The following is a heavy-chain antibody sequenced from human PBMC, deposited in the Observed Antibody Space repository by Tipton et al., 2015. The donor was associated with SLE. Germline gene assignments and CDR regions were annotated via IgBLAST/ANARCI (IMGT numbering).Heavy chain of an antibody. V-gene: IGHV3-9*01. D-gene: IGHD3-10*01. CDR1: GFTFSSYS. CDR2: ISWNSGSI. Sequence: SLRLSCAASGFTFSSYSMNWVRQAPGKGLEWVSGISWNSGSIGYADSVKGRFTISRDNAKNSLYLQMNSLRAEDTALYYCAKVGSGSYTYYFDYWGQGTLVTVSS. CDR3: AKVGSGSYTYYFDY. J-gene: IGHJ4*02.